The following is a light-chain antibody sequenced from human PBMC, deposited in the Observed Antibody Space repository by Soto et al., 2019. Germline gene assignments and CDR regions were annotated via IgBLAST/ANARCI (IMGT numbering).Light chain of an antibody. CDR1: SSDVGCYNL. CDR3: CSYAGSGTLV. V-gene: IGLV2-23*01. J-gene: IGLJ2*01. Sequence: QSALTQPASVSGSPGQSITISCTGTSSDVGCYNLVSWYQQHPGKAPKLMMYEGSNRPSGVSNRFSGSKSGNTASLTISGLQTEDEADYHCCSYAGSGTLVFGGGTKVTVL. CDR2: EGS.